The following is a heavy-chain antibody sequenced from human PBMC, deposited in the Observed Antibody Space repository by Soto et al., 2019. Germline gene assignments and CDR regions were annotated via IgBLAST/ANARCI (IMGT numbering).Heavy chain of an antibody. CDR3: ARGRVERGYPEYCQP. V-gene: IGHV3-53*01. CDR1: GFTVSSNY. J-gene: IGHJ1*01. CDR2: IYSGGST. D-gene: IGHD3-22*01. Sequence: EVQLVESGGGLIQPGGSLRLSCAASGFTVSSNYMSWVRQAPGKGLEWVSVIYSGGSTYYADSVKGRYTISRDNSKNTMYLQMTSLRAEDTAVYYCARGRVERGYPEYCQPWGQGTLVTVSS.